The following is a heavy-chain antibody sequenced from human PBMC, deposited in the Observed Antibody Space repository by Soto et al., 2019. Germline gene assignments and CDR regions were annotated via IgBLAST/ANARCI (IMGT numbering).Heavy chain of an antibody. CDR1: GYSISSGYY. J-gene: IGHJ6*02. Sequence: SETLSLTCAVSGYSISSGYYWGRIRQPPGKGLEWIGYIYYSGSTNYNPSLKRRVTISVDTSKNQFSLKLSSVTAADTAVYYCARTYYDFWSGQFYGMDVWGQGTTVTVSS. D-gene: IGHD3-3*01. CDR2: IYYSGST. CDR3: ARTYYDFWSGQFYGMDV. V-gene: IGHV4-61*01.